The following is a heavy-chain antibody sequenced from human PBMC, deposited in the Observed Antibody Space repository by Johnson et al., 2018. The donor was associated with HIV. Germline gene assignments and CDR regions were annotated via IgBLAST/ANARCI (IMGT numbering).Heavy chain of an antibody. J-gene: IGHJ3*02. V-gene: IGHV3-30*18. CDR3: AKSTNRKLGIGNDAFDI. CDR1: GFTFITYG. CDR2: ISYDGSDK. Sequence: QVQLVESGGGVVQPGRSLRLSCAASGFTFITYGMHWVRQAPGKGLEWVALISYDGSDKYYADSVKGRFTIPRDNAKNSLYLQMNSLRAEDTALYYCAKSTNRKLGIGNDAFDIWGQGTMVTVSS. D-gene: IGHD7-27*01.